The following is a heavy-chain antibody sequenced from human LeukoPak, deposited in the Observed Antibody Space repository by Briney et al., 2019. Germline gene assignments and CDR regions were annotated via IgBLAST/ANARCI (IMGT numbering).Heavy chain of an antibody. CDR1: GFTFSSYW. CDR2: IKQDGSEK. D-gene: IGHD2-2*01. Sequence: GGSLRLSCAASGFTFSSYWMSWVRQAPGKGLEWVANIKQDGSEKYYVDSVKGRFTISRDNAKNSLYLQMNSLRAEDTAVYYCAREWGYCSSTSCSYGTDVWGKGTTVTVSS. V-gene: IGHV3-7*03. CDR3: AREWGYCSSTSCSYGTDV. J-gene: IGHJ6*04.